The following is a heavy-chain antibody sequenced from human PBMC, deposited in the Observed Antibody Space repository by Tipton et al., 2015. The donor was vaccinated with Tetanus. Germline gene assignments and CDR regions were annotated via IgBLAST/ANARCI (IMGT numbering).Heavy chain of an antibody. J-gene: IGHJ4*02. CDR2: INHSGSA. D-gene: IGHD5-12*01. CDR3: ARANNDYPKKGPFDY. V-gene: IGHV4-34*01. Sequence: TLSLTCTVSGVSLTDYYWTWIRQPPGKGLEWIGEINHSGSAKYIPSLKSRATISVDTSKNQFSLNLRSVITADTAVYYCARANNDYPKKGPFDYWGQGILVTVSS. CDR1: GVSLTDYY.